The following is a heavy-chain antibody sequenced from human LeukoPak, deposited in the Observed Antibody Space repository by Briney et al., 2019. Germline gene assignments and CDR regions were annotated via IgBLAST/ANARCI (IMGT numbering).Heavy chain of an antibody. CDR3: AKPDCTSSSCYTIDS. CDR1: EFTFSNYA. V-gene: IGHV3-30*02. J-gene: IGHJ4*02. CDR2: IRSDGNNK. Sequence: PGGSLRLSCAASEFTFSNYAMHWVRQAPGKGLEWVAFIRSDGNNKFYADSVKGRFTISRDNSKNTLYLQMNSLRAEDTAVYYCAKPDCTSSSCYTIDSWGQGTLVTVSS. D-gene: IGHD2-2*02.